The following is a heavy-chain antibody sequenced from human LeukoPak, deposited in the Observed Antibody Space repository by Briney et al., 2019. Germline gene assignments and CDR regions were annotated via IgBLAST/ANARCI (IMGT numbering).Heavy chain of an antibody. J-gene: IGHJ3*02. CDR3: ASAMIGVPDDAFDT. CDR2: INHSGST. D-gene: IGHD3-22*01. V-gene: IGHV4-34*01. CDR1: GGSFSGYY. Sequence: SETLSLTCAVYGGSFSGYYWSWIRQPPGKGLEWIGEINHSGSTNYNPSLKSRVTISVDTSKNQFSLKLSSVTAADTAVYYCASAMIGVPDDAFDTWGQGAMVTVSS.